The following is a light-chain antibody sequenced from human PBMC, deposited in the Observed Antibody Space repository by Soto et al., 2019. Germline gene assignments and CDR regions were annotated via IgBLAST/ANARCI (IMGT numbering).Light chain of an antibody. J-gene: IGKJ1*01. CDR2: DAS. V-gene: IGKV3-11*01. CDR1: QRGSSY. Sequence: EIVLTQSPSTLSLSPGERATLACRASQRGSSYFAWYQQKPGQAPRLLFYDASSRATGIPARFSGSESGTHFTLPISSLEPEDFAVYYCQQRTDWPLTFGQGTKVEIK. CDR3: QQRTDWPLT.